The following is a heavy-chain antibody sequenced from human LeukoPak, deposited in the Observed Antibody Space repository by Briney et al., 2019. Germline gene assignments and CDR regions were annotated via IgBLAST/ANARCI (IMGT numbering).Heavy chain of an antibody. CDR2: INHSGST. Sequence: PSETLSLTCAVYGGSFSGYYWSWIRQPPGKGLEWIGEINHSGSTNYNPSLKSRVTISVDTSKNQFSLKLSSVTAADTAVYYCARGDYGDYAGLDYWGQGTLVTVSS. CDR3: ARGDYGDYAGLDY. CDR1: GGSFSGYY. J-gene: IGHJ4*02. V-gene: IGHV4-34*01. D-gene: IGHD4-17*01.